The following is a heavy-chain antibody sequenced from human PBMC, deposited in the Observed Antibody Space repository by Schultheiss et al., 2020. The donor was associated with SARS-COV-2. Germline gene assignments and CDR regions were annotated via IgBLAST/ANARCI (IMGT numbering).Heavy chain of an antibody. CDR1: GGSFSGYY. D-gene: IGHD3-3*02. V-gene: IGHV4-34*01. Sequence: SETLSLTCAVYGGSFSGYYWSWIRQPPGKGLEWIGSIYYSGSTYYNPSLKSRVTISVDTSKNQFSLKLSSVTAADTAVYYCARHFPSSVWFDPWGQGTLVTVSS. CDR2: IYYSGST. J-gene: IGHJ5*02. CDR3: ARHFPSSVWFDP.